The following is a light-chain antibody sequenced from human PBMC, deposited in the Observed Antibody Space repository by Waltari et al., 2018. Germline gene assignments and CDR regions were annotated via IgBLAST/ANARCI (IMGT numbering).Light chain of an antibody. CDR2: EVA. V-gene: IGLV2-14*01. CDR3: SSHTATVPHV. Sequence: QSALTQPASVSGSPGQSITISCTGTSNDVGGYGYVSWYKQYPGKAPKLIIYEVAYRPSGISTRCSGSKSGNTASLTISGLQAEDEADYYCSSHTATVPHVFGTGTRVTVV. CDR1: SNDVGGYGY. J-gene: IGLJ1*01.